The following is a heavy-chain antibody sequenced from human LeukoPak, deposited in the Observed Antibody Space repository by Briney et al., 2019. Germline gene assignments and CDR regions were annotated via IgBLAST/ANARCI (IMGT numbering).Heavy chain of an antibody. CDR2: IYHSGST. Sequence: KTSETLSLTCAVSGGSISSGGYSWSWIRQPPGKGLEWIGYIYHSGSTYYNPSLKSRVTISVDRSKNQFSLKLSSVTAADTAVYYCARVDYDFWSGYYWFDPWGQGTLVTVSS. CDR3: ARVDYDFWSGYYWFDP. J-gene: IGHJ5*02. V-gene: IGHV4-30-2*01. D-gene: IGHD3-3*01. CDR1: GGSISSGGYS.